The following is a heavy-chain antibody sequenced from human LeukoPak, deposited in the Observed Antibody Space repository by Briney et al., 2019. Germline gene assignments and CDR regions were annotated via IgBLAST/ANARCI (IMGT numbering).Heavy chain of an antibody. V-gene: IGHV4-39*07. D-gene: IGHD3-22*01. Sequence: SETLSLTCTVSGGSISSSSYYWGWIRQPPGKGLEWIGSIYYGGSTYYNPSLKSRVTISVDTSKNQFSLKLSSVTAADTAVYYCARDYYDSSGYTFDYWGQGTLVTVSS. J-gene: IGHJ4*02. CDR3: ARDYYDSSGYTFDY. CDR2: IYYGGST. CDR1: GGSISSSSYY.